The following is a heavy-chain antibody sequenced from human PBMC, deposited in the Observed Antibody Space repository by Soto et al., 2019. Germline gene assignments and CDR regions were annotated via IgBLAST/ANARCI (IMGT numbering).Heavy chain of an antibody. CDR3: ARKLAWSYYDFWGGSQPDYYMDV. Sequence: PSETLSLTCTVSGGSISSSSYYWGWIRQPPGKGLEWIGSIYYSGSTYYNPSLKSRVTISVDTSKNQFSLKLSSVTAADTAVYYCARKLAWSYYDFWGGSQPDYYMDVWGKGTRFPVSS. CDR2: IYYSGST. V-gene: IGHV4-39*01. D-gene: IGHD3-3*01. J-gene: IGHJ6*03. CDR1: GGSISSSSYY.